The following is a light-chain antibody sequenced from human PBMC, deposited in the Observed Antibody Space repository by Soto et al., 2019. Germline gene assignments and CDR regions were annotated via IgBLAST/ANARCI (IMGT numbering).Light chain of an antibody. J-gene: IGKJ1*01. CDR3: QHSTTWA. V-gene: IGKV1-39*01. CDR2: AAS. Sequence: DIQMTQSPSSLSASVEDRVIITCRASQSISNHLNWYQQKPGKAPKLLIFAASSLQSGVPSRFSGSRSGPDFTLTISSLQPEDFATYYCQHSTTWAFGQGTKVDIK. CDR1: QSISNH.